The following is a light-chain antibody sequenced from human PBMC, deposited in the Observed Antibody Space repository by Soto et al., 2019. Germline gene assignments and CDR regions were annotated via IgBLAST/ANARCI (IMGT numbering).Light chain of an antibody. J-gene: IGLJ2*01. CDR1: SRDVGGYKY. CDR3: TSYRGSSTLV. CDR2: EVS. V-gene: IGLV2-14*01. Sequence: QSALTQPASVSGSPGQSITISCTGTSRDVGGYKYVSWYRQHPGKAPKLIIYEVSNRPSGVSNRFSGSKSGNTASLTISGLQAEDEADYYCTSYRGSSTLVFGGGTKLTVL.